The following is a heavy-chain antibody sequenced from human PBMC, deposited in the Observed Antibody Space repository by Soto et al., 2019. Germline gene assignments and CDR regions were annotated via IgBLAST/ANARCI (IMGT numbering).Heavy chain of an antibody. D-gene: IGHD3-22*01. CDR2: ISSSGSTI. CDR1: GFTFSDYY. Sequence: GGSLRLSCAATGFTFSDYYMSWIRQAPGKGLEWVSYISSSGSTIYYADSVKGRFTISRDNAKNSLYLQMNSLRAEDTAVYYCARSAPLPYCDSSGPAGAYYGMDVCGQGTTVTVSS. V-gene: IGHV3-11*01. J-gene: IGHJ6*02. CDR3: ARSAPLPYCDSSGPAGAYYGMDV.